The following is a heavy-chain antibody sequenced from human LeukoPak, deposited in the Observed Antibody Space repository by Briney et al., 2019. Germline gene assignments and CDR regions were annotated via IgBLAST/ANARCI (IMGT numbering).Heavy chain of an antibody. D-gene: IGHD4-23*01. Sequence: PSETLSLTCTVSGGSISSYYWSWIRQPPGKGLEWIGYIYYSGSTNYNPSLKSRVTISVDTSKNQFSLKLSSVTAADTAVYYCARNGGFDAFDIWGQGTMVTVSS. CDR3: ARNGGFDAFDI. CDR2: IYYSGST. CDR1: GGSISSYY. J-gene: IGHJ3*02. V-gene: IGHV4-59*01.